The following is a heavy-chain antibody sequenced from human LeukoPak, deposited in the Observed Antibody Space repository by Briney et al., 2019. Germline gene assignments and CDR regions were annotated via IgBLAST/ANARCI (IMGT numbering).Heavy chain of an antibody. J-gene: IGHJ4*02. CDR3: AKDRVIVGATTFEY. CDR1: GFTFSSYA. V-gene: IGHV3-23*01. Sequence: QSGGSLRLSCAASGFTFSSYAMSWVRQAPGKGLEWVSAISGSGGSTYYADSVRGRFTISRDNSKNTLYLQMNSLKAEDTAVYYCAKDRVIVGATTFEYWGQGTLVTVSS. CDR2: ISGSGGST. D-gene: IGHD1-26*01.